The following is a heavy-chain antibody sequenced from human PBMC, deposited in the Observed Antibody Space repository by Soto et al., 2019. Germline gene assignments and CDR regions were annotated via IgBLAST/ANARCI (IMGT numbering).Heavy chain of an antibody. CDR3: AKDYDFWLN. CDR1: GFTFSSYA. Sequence: GGSLRLSCAASGFTFSSYAMSWLRQAPGKGLEWVSVISGSDGSTYYADSVKGRFTISRDNSKSTLYLQMNSLRAEDTAVYYCAKDYDFWLNWGQGTLVTVSS. CDR2: ISGSDGST. V-gene: IGHV3-23*01. D-gene: IGHD3-3*01. J-gene: IGHJ4*02.